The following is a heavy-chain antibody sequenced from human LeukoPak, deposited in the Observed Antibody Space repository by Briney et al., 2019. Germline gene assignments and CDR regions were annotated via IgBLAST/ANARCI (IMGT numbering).Heavy chain of an antibody. V-gene: IGHV4-39*01. J-gene: IGHJ4*02. Sequence: SETLSVTCTVSGDSISSTYYYWGRIRQPPGQGLEWIGSIYYSGSTYYNPSLKSRVTISVDTSKNQFSLKLSSVTAADTAVYYCARRTVFWSDSFDYWGQGTLVTVSS. D-gene: IGHD3-3*01. CDR1: GDSISSTYYY. CDR3: ARRTVFWSDSFDY. CDR2: IYYSGST.